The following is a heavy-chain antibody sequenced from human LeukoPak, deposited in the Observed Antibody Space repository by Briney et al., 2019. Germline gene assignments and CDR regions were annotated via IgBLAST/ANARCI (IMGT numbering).Heavy chain of an antibody. Sequence: PSETLSLTCTVSGGSIGSYYWSWIRQPPGKGLEWIGYIYYSGSTNYNPSLKSRVTISVDTSKNQFPLKLSSVTAADTAVYYCARRNGLWNYDSSGYYFDYWGQGTLVTVSS. CDR2: IYYSGST. V-gene: IGHV4-59*08. CDR1: GGSIGSYY. J-gene: IGHJ4*02. D-gene: IGHD3-22*01. CDR3: ARRNGLWNYDSSGYYFDY.